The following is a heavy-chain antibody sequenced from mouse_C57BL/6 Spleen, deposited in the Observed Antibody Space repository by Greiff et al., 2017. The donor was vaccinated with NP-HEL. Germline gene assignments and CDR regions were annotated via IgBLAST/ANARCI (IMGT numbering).Heavy chain of an antibody. D-gene: IGHD2-3*01. CDR2: INPSSGYT. Sequence: VQLQQSGAELARPGASVKLSCKASGYTFTSYTMHWVKQRPGQGLEWIGYINPSSGYTKYNQKFKDKATLTADKSSSTAYMQLSSLTSEDSAVYYCASGPPYEGDPVDYAMDYWGQGTSVTVSS. V-gene: IGHV1-4*01. J-gene: IGHJ4*01. CDR3: ASGPPYEGDPVDYAMDY. CDR1: GYTFTSYT.